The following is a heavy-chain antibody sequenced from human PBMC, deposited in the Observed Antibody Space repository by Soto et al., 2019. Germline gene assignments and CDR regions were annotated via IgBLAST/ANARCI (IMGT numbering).Heavy chain of an antibody. V-gene: IGHV4-39*01. CDR1: GGSISSSSYY. Sequence: QLQLQESGPGLVKPSETLSLTCTVSGGSISSSSYYWGWIRQPPGKGLEWIGSIYYSGSTYYNPSLKSRVTISVDTSKNQFSLKLSSVTAADTAVYYCASSDYGDYQGHWFDPWGQGTLVTVSS. D-gene: IGHD4-17*01. CDR2: IYYSGST. J-gene: IGHJ5*02. CDR3: ASSDYGDYQGHWFDP.